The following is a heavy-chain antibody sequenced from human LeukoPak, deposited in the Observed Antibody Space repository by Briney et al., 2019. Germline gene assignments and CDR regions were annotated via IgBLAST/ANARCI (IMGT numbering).Heavy chain of an antibody. J-gene: IGHJ6*03. V-gene: IGHV1-46*01. CDR1: GYTLTELS. D-gene: IGHD3-10*01. CDR2: INPSGGST. Sequence: ASVKVSCKVSGYTLTELSIHWVRQAPGQGLEWMGLINPSGGSTNYAQKFQGRVTMTRDTSTSTVYMELSSLRSEDTAVYYCARGPSITMVRGGQWYYYMDVWGKGTTVTISS. CDR3: ARGPSITMVRGGQWYYYMDV.